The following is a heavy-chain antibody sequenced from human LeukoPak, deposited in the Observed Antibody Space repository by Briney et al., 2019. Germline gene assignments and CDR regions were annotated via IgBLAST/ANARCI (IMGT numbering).Heavy chain of an antibody. V-gene: IGHV1-69*05. D-gene: IGHD6-19*01. Sequence: ASVKVSCKASGGTFSSYAISWVRQAPGQGLEWMGGIIPIFGTANYAQKFQGRVTITTDESTSTAYMELSSLRSEDTAVYYCARDHQTLQWLVLYYWGQGILVTVSS. CDR2: IIPIFGTA. J-gene: IGHJ4*02. CDR1: GGTFSSYA. CDR3: ARDHQTLQWLVLYY.